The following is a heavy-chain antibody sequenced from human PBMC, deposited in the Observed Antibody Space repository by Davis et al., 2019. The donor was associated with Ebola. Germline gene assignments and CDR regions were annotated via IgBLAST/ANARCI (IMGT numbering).Heavy chain of an antibody. J-gene: IGHJ4*02. CDR3: ARDQSTKGNDY. CDR2: IKQDGSEK. Sequence: GGSLRLSCAASGFTFSGYGMHWVRQAPGKGLEWVANIKQDGSEKYYVDSVKGRFTISRDNAKNSLYLQMNSLRAEDTAVYYCARDQSTKGNDYWGQGTLVTVSS. D-gene: IGHD2-8*01. V-gene: IGHV3-7*01. CDR1: GFTFSGYG.